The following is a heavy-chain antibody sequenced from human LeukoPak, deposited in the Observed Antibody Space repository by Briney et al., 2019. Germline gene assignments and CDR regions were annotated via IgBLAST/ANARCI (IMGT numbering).Heavy chain of an antibody. V-gene: IGHV3-7*01. CDR1: GFTFSSYW. D-gene: IGHD3-10*01. CDR3: ARGLLWFGERAYYYYYMDV. Sequence: GGSLRLSCAASGFTFSSYWMSWVRQAPGKGLEWVANIKQDGSEKYYVDSVKGRFTISRDNAKNSLYLQMNSLRAEDTAVYYCARGLLWFGERAYYYYYMDVWGKGTTVTISS. J-gene: IGHJ6*03. CDR2: IKQDGSEK.